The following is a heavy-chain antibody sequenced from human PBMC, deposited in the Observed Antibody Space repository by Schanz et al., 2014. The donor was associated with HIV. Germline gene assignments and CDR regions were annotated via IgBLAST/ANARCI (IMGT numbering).Heavy chain of an antibody. Sequence: VQLVESGGGVVQPGRSLRLSCAASGFIFSNYAMDWVRQTPGKGLEWVSGISGSGGRTYYAEFVKGRFTISRDNSKNTLYLQMNSLRAEDTAVYYCAKEGRSYYDYYAMDVWGQGTTVTVSS. V-gene: IGHV3-23*04. CDR2: ISGSGGRT. CDR3: AKEGRSYYDYYAMDV. CDR1: GFIFSNYA. J-gene: IGHJ6*02.